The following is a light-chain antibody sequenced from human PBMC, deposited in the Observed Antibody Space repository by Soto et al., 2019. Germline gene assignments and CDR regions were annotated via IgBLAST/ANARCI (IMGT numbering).Light chain of an antibody. CDR1: QGLLYSDGRTS. V-gene: IGKV2-30*01. J-gene: IGKJ1*01. CDR2: NVC. Sequence: DVVMTQSPLSLPVTLGQPASVSCRSRQGLLYSDGRTSLNCFQQRPGQSPRRLIWNVCSRDSGVPDRLSGSGSGTHIILKISRVEAEDVGVYYCMQATHWPPGTVGQGTKVDIK. CDR3: MQATHWPPGT.